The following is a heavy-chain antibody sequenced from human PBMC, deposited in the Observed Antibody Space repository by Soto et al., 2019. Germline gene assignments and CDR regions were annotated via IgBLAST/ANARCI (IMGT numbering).Heavy chain of an antibody. J-gene: IGHJ4*02. CDR3: ARRGMTGAARGYYFDY. CDR1: GFTFSSYS. CDR2: ISSSSSTI. V-gene: IGHV3-48*01. D-gene: IGHD6-6*01. Sequence: GGSLRLSCAASGFTFSSYSMNWVRQAPGKGLEWVSYISSSSSTIYYADSVKGRFTISRDNAKNSLYLQMNSLRAEDTAVYYCARRGMTGAARGYYFDYWGQGTLVTVSS.